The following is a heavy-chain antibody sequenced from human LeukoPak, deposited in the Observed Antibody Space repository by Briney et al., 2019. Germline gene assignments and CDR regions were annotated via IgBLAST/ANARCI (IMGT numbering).Heavy chain of an antibody. J-gene: IGHJ6*02. CDR3: ARTQGWGTVRTGYYYGMDV. Sequence: SETLSLTCTVSGGSVSGSYWSWIRQPPGKGLEWIGYIYYSETYYNPSLKSRVTISLDTSKNQFSLNLRFVTAADTAVYFCARTQGWGTVRTGYYYGMDVWGQGTTVTVSS. CDR1: GGSVSGSY. CDR2: IYYSET. D-gene: IGHD4-11*01. V-gene: IGHV4-59*08.